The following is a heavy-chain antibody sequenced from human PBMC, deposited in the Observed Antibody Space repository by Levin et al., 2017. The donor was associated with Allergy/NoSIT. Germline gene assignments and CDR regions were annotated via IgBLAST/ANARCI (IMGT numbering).Heavy chain of an antibody. CDR2: ISSSSSTI. J-gene: IGHJ4*02. D-gene: IGHD6-19*01. Sequence: PGGSLRLSCAASGFTFSSYSMNWVRQAPGKGLEWVSYISSSSSTIYYADSVKGRFTISRDNAKNSLYLQMNSLRAEDTAVYYCARGQPGIAVAGTVGPDYWGQGTLVTVSS. CDR1: GFTFSSYS. CDR3: ARGQPGIAVAGTVGPDY. V-gene: IGHV3-48*01.